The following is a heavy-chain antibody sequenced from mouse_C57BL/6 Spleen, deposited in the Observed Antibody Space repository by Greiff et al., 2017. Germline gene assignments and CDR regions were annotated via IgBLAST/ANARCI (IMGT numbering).Heavy chain of an antibody. CDR1: GYTFTSYG. D-gene: IGHD2-1*01. V-gene: IGHV1-81*01. J-gene: IGHJ2*01. CDR3: ARRDYGNYGYFGS. Sequence: QVQLKESGAELARPGASVKLSCKASGYTFTSYGISWVKQRTGQGLEWIGEIYPRSGNTYYNEKFKGKATLTADKSSSTAYMELSSLTSEDSAVYVCARRDYGNYGYFGSWGKGTTLTVST. CDR2: IYPRSGNT.